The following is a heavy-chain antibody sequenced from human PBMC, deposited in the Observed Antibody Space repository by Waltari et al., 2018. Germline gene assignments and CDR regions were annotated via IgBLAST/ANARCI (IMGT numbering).Heavy chain of an antibody. D-gene: IGHD3-10*01. J-gene: IGHJ3*02. CDR3: ARGGWFGRGNDAFDI. CDR1: GGSFSSYY. Sequence: QVQLQQWGAGLLRPSETLSLSCAVYGGSFSSYYWSWIRQSPRTGLEWIGEINHRGSTNVNPSLKSRVTISADTSKNQVSLRLRSVTAADTAVYYCARGGWFGRGNDAFDIWGQGTTVIVSS. CDR2: INHRGST. V-gene: IGHV4-34*01.